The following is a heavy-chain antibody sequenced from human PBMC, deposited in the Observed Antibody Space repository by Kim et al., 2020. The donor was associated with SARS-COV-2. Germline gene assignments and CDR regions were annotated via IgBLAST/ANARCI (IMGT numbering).Heavy chain of an antibody. Sequence: GESLKISCKGSGSSFTSYWISWVRQMPGKGLEWMGRIDPSDSYTNYSPSFQGHVTISADKSISTAYLQWSSLKASDTAMYYCARHNRVGALQRAFDIWGQGTMVTVSS. J-gene: IGHJ3*02. V-gene: IGHV5-10-1*01. CDR1: GSSFTSYW. CDR2: IDPSDSYT. D-gene: IGHD1-26*01. CDR3: ARHNRVGALQRAFDI.